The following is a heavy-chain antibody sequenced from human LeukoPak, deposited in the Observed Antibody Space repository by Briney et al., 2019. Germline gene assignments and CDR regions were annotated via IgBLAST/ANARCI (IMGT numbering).Heavy chain of an antibody. CDR2: IYYDGST. CDR1: GGSISSYY. Sequence: SETLSLTCTVSGGSISSYYWSWIRKPPGKGLEWIGFIYYDGSTNHNPSLKSRVTISIDTSKNQFSLKLTSVTAADTAMYYCARGIAAPGPFDYWSQGTLVTVSS. V-gene: IGHV4-59*01. J-gene: IGHJ4*02. CDR3: ARGIAAPGPFDY. D-gene: IGHD6-13*01.